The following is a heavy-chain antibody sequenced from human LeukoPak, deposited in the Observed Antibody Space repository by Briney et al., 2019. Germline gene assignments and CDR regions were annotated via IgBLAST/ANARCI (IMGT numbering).Heavy chain of an antibody. Sequence: PSETLSLTCTVSGGSISSYYWSWIRQPPGKGLEWIGYIYYSGSTNYNPSLKSRVTVSVDTSKNQFSLKLSSVTAADTAVYYCARSYYGSGSYSLGPYYFDYWGQGTLVTVSS. V-gene: IGHV4-59*01. CDR1: GGSISSYY. D-gene: IGHD3-10*01. J-gene: IGHJ4*02. CDR2: IYYSGST. CDR3: ARSYYGSGSYSLGPYYFDY.